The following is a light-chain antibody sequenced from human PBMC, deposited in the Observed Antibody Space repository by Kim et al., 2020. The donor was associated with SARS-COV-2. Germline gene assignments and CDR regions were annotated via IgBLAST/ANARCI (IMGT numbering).Light chain of an antibody. Sequence: NVTISCSGSSSNIGNNYVSWYQQPPGTAPKLLIYDNNMRLSRIPDRFCGSKSGTSATLGITGLQTGDEADYYCGTWDNSLGTSWVFGGGTKLTVL. J-gene: IGLJ3*02. CDR3: GTWDNSLGTSWV. V-gene: IGLV1-51*01. CDR1: SSNIGNNY. CDR2: DNN.